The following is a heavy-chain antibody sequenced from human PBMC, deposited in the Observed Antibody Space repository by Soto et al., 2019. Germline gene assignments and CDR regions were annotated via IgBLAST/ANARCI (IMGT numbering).Heavy chain of an antibody. J-gene: IGHJ3*02. CDR3: TKEKSVMYSGYDAFDI. D-gene: IGHD5-12*01. V-gene: IGHV3-48*03. Sequence: PGGSLRLSCAASGFTFSSYEMDWFRQAPGKGLEWVAYISSSGTILYGDSVKGRFTISRDNTDNLLYLQMNSLTAEDTAVYYCTKEKSVMYSGYDAFDIWGRGTMVTVSS. CDR1: GFTFSSYE. CDR2: ISSSGTI.